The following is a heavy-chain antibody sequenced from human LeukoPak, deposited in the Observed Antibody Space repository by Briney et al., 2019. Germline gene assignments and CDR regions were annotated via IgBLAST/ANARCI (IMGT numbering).Heavy chain of an antibody. J-gene: IGHJ4*02. Sequence: GGSLRLSCTASGYTFNNYAMSWVRQAPGKGLEWVSVIYSGGSTYYADSVKGRFAISRDNSKNTLYLQMNSLRAEDTAVYYCASLTDYWGQGTLVTVSS. V-gene: IGHV3-66*01. CDR2: IYSGGST. CDR3: ASLTDY. CDR1: GYTFNNYA.